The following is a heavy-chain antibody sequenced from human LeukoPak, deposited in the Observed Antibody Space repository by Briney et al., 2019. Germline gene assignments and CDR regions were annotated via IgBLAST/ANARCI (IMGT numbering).Heavy chain of an antibody. CDR2: ISWNSGSI. CDR3: TRVEETATTAAIIRKYSYYYYYMDV. CDR1: GFTFDDYA. D-gene: IGHD4-11*01. V-gene: IGHV3-9*01. Sequence: GGSLRLSCAASGFTFDDYAMHWVRQAPGKGLEWVSGISWNSGSIGYADSVKGRFTISRDNAKNSLYLQMSSLRAEDTAVYYCTRVEETATTAAIIRKYSYYYYYMDVWGKGNTVTVSS. J-gene: IGHJ6*03.